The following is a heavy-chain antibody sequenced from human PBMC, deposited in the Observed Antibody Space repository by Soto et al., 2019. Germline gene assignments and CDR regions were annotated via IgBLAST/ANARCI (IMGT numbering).Heavy chain of an antibody. J-gene: IGHJ4*02. CDR2: INPNSGGT. D-gene: IGHD3-22*01. CDR1: GYTFTGYY. CDR3: SLSSGLTLPFDY. V-gene: IGHV1-2*02. Sequence: ASVKVSCKASGYTFTGYYMHWVRQAPGQGLEWMGWINPNSGGTNYAQKFQGRVTMTRDTSISTAYMELSRLRSDDTAVYYCSLSSGLTLPFDYWGQGTLVTVFS.